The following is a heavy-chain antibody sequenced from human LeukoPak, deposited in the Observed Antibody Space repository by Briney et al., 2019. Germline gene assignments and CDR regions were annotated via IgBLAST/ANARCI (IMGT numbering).Heavy chain of an antibody. D-gene: IGHD1-26*01. J-gene: IGHJ4*02. CDR3: ARVLPPTAIDY. CDR1: GGSISSGGYY. Sequence: SQTLSLTCTVSGGSISSGGYYWSWLRQHPGKGLEWIGYIYYSGSTYYNPSLKSRVTISVDTSKNQFSLKLSSVTAADTAVYYCARVLPPTAIDYWGQGTLVTVSS. V-gene: IGHV4-31*03. CDR2: IYYSGST.